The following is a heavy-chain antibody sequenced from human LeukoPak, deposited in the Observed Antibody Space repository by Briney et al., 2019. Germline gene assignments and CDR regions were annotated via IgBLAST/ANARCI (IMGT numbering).Heavy chain of an antibody. D-gene: IGHD3-3*01. V-gene: IGHV4-30-2*01. Sequence: PSQALSLTCTVSGGSISSGGYYWSWIRQPPGKGLEWIGYIYHSGSTYYNPSLKSRVTISVDRSKNQFSLKLSSVTAADTAVYYCARANLRFLEWSYFDYWGQGTLVTVSS. J-gene: IGHJ4*02. CDR1: GGSISSGGYY. CDR2: IYHSGST. CDR3: ARANLRFLEWSYFDY.